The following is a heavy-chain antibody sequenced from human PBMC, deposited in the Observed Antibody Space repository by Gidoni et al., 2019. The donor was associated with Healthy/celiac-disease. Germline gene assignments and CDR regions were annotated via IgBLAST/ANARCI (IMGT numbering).Heavy chain of an antibody. D-gene: IGHD3-22*01. CDR2: INHSGST. Sequence: QVQLQPWGAGLLTPSETLSLTCAVYGGSFGGYYWSWIRQPPGKGLEWIGEINHSGSTNYNPSLKSRVTISVDTSKNQFSLKLSSVTAADTAVYYWARGNYYDSSGYYEGRYFDYWGQGTLVTVSS. CDR3: ARGNYYDSSGYYEGRYFDY. CDR1: GGSFGGYY. V-gene: IGHV4-34*01. J-gene: IGHJ4*02.